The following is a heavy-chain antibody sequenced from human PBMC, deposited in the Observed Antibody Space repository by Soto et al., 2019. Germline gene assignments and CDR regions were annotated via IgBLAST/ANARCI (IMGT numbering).Heavy chain of an antibody. V-gene: IGHV4-34*01. CDR2: INHSGST. CDR3: ARAXAVIVVVPAAKRNWFDP. J-gene: IGHJ5*02. D-gene: IGHD2-2*01. CDR1: GGSFSGYY. Sequence: ASETLSLTCAVYGGSFSGYYWSWIRQPPGKGLEWIGEINHSGSTNYNPSLKSRVTISVDTSKNQFSLKLSSVTAADTAVYYCARAXAVIVVVPAAKRNWFDPWGQGTLVTVSS.